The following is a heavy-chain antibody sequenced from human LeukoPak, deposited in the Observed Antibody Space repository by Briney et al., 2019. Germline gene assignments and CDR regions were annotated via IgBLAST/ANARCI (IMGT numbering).Heavy chain of an antibody. J-gene: IGHJ3*02. CDR3: AKDRGFSYAFDI. CDR2: ISDSGGDT. V-gene: IGHV3-23*01. D-gene: IGHD3-3*01. CDR1: GFTFSNYA. Sequence: GGSLRLSCAAYGFTFSNYAMSWVRQAPGKGLEWASAISDSGGDTYHAGSVKGRFTISRDNSKNTLYVQMNSLRAEDTAVYYCAKDRGFSYAFDIWGQGTMVSVSS.